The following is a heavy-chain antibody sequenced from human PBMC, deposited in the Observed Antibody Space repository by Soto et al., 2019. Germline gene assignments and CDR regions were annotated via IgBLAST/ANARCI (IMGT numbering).Heavy chain of an antibody. D-gene: IGHD6-6*01. J-gene: IGHJ4*02. CDR3: ARVRRQLGGPTYYFEY. Sequence: PGGSLRLSCAASVFTFSSYEMNLVRQAPGKGLEWVSYISSSGSNIYYADSVKGRFTISRDNAKNSLYLQMNSLRAQDTAVYYCARVRRQLGGPTYYFEYWGQGTMVTASS. CDR1: VFTFSSYE. V-gene: IGHV3-48*03. CDR2: ISSSGSNI.